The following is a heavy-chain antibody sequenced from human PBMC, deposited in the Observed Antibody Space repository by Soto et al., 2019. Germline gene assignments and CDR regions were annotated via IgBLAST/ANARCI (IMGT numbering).Heavy chain of an antibody. J-gene: IGHJ4*02. CDR1: GSSISSGGYY. D-gene: IGHD3-10*01. CDR3: ARGSMVRGVIKYFDY. CDR2: IYYSGST. V-gene: IGHV4-31*03. Sequence: PSETLSLTCTVSGSSISSGGYYWSWIRQHPGKGLEWIGYIYYSGSTYYNPSLKSRVTISVDTSKNQFSLKLSSVTAADTAVYYCARGSMVRGVIKYFDYWGQGTLVTSPQ.